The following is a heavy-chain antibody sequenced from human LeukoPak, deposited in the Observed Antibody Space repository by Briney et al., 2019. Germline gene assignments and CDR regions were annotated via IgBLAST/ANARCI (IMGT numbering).Heavy chain of an antibody. CDR1: GGSISSSSYY. CDR2: IYYSGST. Sequence: PSETLSLTCTVSGGSISSSSYYWGWIRQPPGKGLEWIGSIYYSGSTYFNPSLKSRVTISVDTPKNQFSLKLSSVTAADTAVYYCARLWTYDILTGVFDPWGQGTLVTVSS. D-gene: IGHD3-9*01. V-gene: IGHV4-39*01. J-gene: IGHJ5*02. CDR3: ARLWTYDILTGVFDP.